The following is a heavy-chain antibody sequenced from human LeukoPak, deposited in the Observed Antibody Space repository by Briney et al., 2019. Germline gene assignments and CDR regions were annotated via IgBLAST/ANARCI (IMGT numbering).Heavy chain of an antibody. D-gene: IGHD3-10*01. Sequence: QPGRSLRLSCAASGFTFSNYAIHWVRQAPGKGLEWVAVISYDGSNKYYADSVKGRFTISRDNSKNTLYLQMSSLRAEDTAVYYCARSYQTFGQLFWDYLAYWGQGTLVTVPS. CDR3: ARSYQTFGQLFWDYLAY. J-gene: IGHJ4*02. CDR1: GFTFSNYA. CDR2: ISYDGSNK. V-gene: IGHV3-30*04.